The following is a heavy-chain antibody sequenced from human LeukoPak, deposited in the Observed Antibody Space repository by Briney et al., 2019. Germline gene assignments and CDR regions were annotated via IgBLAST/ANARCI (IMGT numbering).Heavy chain of an antibody. CDR1: GLAVGSNY. J-gene: IGHJ4*02. CDR2: IYTSGIT. V-gene: IGHV3-66*02. D-gene: IGHD4-23*01. CDR3: VGYYVGKFDY. Sequence: GGSLRLSGAASGLAVGSNYMTWVRQAPGQGLEWVSLIYTSGITKYTDSVKGRFTVSRDNLKNTLYLQLNNLRAEDTAVYYCVGYYVGKFDYWGQGALVTVSS.